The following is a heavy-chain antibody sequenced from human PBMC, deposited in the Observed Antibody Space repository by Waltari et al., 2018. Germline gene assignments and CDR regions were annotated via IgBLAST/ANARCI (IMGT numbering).Heavy chain of an antibody. CDR1: GGSISSSSYY. V-gene: IGHV4-39*07. CDR3: ARVGLDTQPSDY. Sequence: QLQLQESGPGLVKPSETLSLTCTVSGGSISSSSYYWGWIRQPPGKGLEWIGSIYYSGSTYYNPSLKSRVTISVDTSKNQFSLKLSSVTAADTAVHYCARVGLDTQPSDYWGQGTLVTVSS. J-gene: IGHJ4*02. CDR2: IYYSGST. D-gene: IGHD2-2*02.